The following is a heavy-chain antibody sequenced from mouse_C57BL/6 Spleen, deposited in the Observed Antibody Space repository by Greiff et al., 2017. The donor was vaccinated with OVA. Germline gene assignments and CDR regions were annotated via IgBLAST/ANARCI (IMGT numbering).Heavy chain of an antibody. Sequence: EVMLVESGGDLVKPGGSLKLSCAASGFTFSSYGMSWVRQTPDKRLEWVATISSGGSYTYYPDSVKGRFTISRDNAKNTLYLQMSSLKSEDTAMYYCARHPDVSSSDDYWGQGTTLTVSS. CDR1: GFTFSSYG. J-gene: IGHJ2*01. CDR2: ISSGGSYT. D-gene: IGHD1-1*01. CDR3: ARHPDVSSSDDY. V-gene: IGHV5-6*02.